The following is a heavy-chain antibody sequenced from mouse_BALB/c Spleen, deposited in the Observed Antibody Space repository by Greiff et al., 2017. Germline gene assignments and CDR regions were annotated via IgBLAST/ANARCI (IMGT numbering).Heavy chain of an antibody. CDR3: ARSLRVRQGYYAMDY. CDR1: GFTFSSFG. V-gene: IGHV5-17*02. Sequence: EVKLMESGGGLVQPGGSRKLSCAASGFTFSSFGMHWVRQAPEKGLEWVAYISSGSSTIYYADTVKGRFTISRDNPKNTLFLQMTSLRSEDTAMYYCARSLRVRQGYYAMDYWGQGTSVTVSS. CDR2: ISSGSSTI. D-gene: IGHD2-14*01. J-gene: IGHJ4*01.